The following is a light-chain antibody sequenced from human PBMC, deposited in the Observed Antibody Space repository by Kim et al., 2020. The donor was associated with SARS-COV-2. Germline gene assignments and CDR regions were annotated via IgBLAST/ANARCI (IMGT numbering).Light chain of an antibody. CDR1: QNVNSN. Sequence: EIAMTQSPAPLSVSPGERATLSCRASQNVNSNLVWYQQKPGQAPRLLIYGASARATGIPDRFSGSGSGTEFTLTIRSLQPEDFAIYYCQQYNNWPRTFGGGTKVDIK. V-gene: IGKV3-15*01. CDR2: GAS. J-gene: IGKJ4*01. CDR3: QQYNNWPRT.